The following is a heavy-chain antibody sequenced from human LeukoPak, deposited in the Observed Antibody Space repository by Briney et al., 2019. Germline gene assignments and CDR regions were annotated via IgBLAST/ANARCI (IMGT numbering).Heavy chain of an antibody. CDR1: GGSISSYY. Sequence: SETLSPTCTVSGGSISSYYWSWIRQPAGKGLEWIGRIYTSGSTNYNPSLKSRVTMSVDTSKNQFSLKLSSVTAADTAVYYCARQGYCSGGSCYSDLDYWGQGTLVTVSS. CDR2: IYTSGST. J-gene: IGHJ4*02. D-gene: IGHD2-15*01. CDR3: ARQGYCSGGSCYSDLDY. V-gene: IGHV4-4*07.